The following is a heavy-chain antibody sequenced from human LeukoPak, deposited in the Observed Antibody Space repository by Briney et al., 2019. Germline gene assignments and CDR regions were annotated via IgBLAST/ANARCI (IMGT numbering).Heavy chain of an antibody. CDR2: ISSSSSYI. J-gene: IGHJ3*02. CDR1: GFTFSSYS. Sequence: PGGSLRLSCAASGFTFSSYSMSWVRQAPGKGLEWVSSISSSSSYIYYADSVKGRFTISRDNAKNSLYLQMNSLRAEDTAVYYCARPEYSSSSHAFDIWGQGTMVTVSS. V-gene: IGHV3-21*01. D-gene: IGHD6-6*01. CDR3: ARPEYSSSSHAFDI.